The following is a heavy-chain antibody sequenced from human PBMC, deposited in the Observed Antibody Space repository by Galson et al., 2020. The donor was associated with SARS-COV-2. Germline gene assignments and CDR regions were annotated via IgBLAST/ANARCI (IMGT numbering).Heavy chain of an antibody. D-gene: IGHD2-2*01. CDR3: ATTPLYCSATGCYFDS. CDR2: IYTSGST. CDR1: GGSISNYY. Sequence: SETLSLTCTVSGGSISNYYWSWIRQPAGRGLEWIGRIYTSGSTNYNPSLKSRVTMSVDTSKNQFSLKLSSGTAADTAVYYCATTPLYCSATGCYFDSWGQGTLVTVSS. V-gene: IGHV4-4*07. J-gene: IGHJ5*01.